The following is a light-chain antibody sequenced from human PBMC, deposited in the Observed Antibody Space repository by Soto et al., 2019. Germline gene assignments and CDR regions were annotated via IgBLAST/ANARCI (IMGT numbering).Light chain of an antibody. CDR1: QGIGGT. CDR2: DTV. Sequence: EIVMTQSPATLSVSPGERATLSCRASQGIGGTLAWYQQKPGHSPRLLIYDTVIRATGVPARFSGSVSGTEFTLTITSLQSEDFAIYYCQHYTNWPLTVGGGTRVESK. J-gene: IGKJ4*01. V-gene: IGKV3-15*01. CDR3: QHYTNWPLT.